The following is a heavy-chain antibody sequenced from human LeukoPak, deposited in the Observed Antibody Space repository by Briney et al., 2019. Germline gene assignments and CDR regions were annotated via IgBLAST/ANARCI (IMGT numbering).Heavy chain of an antibody. V-gene: IGHV4-34*01. CDR2: INHSGST. CDR1: GGSFSGYY. Sequence: SETLSLTCAVYGGSFSGYYWSWIRQPPGKELEWIGEINHSGSTNYNPSLKSRVTISVDTSKNQFSLKLSSVTAADTAVYYCARGHFYDYIWGSYRPDAFDIWGQGTMVTVSS. CDR3: ARGHFYDYIWGSYRPDAFDI. D-gene: IGHD3-16*02. J-gene: IGHJ3*02.